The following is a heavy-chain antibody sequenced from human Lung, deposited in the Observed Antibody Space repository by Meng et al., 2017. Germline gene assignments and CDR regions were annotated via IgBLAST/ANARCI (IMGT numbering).Heavy chain of an antibody. CDR2: INHSGST. D-gene: IGHD4-11*01. Sequence: VQLNRWAACLLQPWETCSVTCVVSGGSLSDYHWSWIRQPPGKGLEWIGEINHSGSTNYNPSLESRATISVDTSQNNLSLKLSSVTAADSAVYYCARGPTTMAHDFDYWGQGTLVTVSS. V-gene: IGHV4-34*01. CDR1: GGSLSDYH. CDR3: ARGPTTMAHDFDY. J-gene: IGHJ4*02.